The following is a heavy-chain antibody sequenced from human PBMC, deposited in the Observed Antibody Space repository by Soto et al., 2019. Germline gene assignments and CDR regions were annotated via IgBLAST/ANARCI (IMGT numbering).Heavy chain of an antibody. CDR2: ISFSGAT. D-gene: IGHD2-2*01. Sequence: ETLSLTCNVCGVSITSYFWSWIRQTPGKGLDWIGSISFSGATYSNPSLKGRAALSVDTSENHLSLTLNSVTSADTAVYFCARDRRDGYQRYFEFWGQGTQFTVSS. V-gene: IGHV4-59*01. CDR3: ARDRRDGYQRYFEF. CDR1: GVSITSYF. J-gene: IGHJ4*02.